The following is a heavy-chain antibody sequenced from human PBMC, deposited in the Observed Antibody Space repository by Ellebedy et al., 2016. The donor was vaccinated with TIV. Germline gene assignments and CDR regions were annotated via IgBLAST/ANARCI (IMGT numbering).Heavy chain of an antibody. J-gene: IGHJ4*02. Sequence: PGGSLRLSCAASGFTFSSYAMNWVRQAPGKGLEWVAHINPDGSAEYYVDSVKGRFTISRGNAKRSLFLQMNSLRVDDTAVYYCVTWGQSYGRWGQGSLVTISS. CDR2: INPDGSAE. CDR1: GFTFSSYA. D-gene: IGHD3-16*01. V-gene: IGHV3-7*03. CDR3: VTWGQSYGR.